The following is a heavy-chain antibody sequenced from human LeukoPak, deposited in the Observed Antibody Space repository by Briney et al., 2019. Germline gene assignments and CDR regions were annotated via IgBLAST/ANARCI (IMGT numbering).Heavy chain of an antibody. Sequence: PGGSLRLSCVGSGFNVTTNNMYWVRQAPGKGLECVSTFLAGGLLDYADSVRYRFTISRDTSKNTLYLQMNSLSAEDTAVYYCGRRFCNSCPLDFWGQGTLVTVSS. CDR2: FLAGGLL. CDR1: GFNVTTNN. CDR3: GRRFCNSCPLDF. J-gene: IGHJ4*02. V-gene: IGHV3-66*04. D-gene: IGHD2-21*01.